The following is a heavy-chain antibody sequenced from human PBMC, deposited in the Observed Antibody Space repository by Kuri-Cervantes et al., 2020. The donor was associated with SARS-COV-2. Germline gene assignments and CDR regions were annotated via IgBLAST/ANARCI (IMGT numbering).Heavy chain of an antibody. CDR2: IRSKFYGGTT. CDR3: TRAPSGSFFSYFDF. V-gene: IGHV3-49*04. D-gene: IGHD1-26*01. Sequence: GGSLRLSCTASGFTFGDYAMSWVRQAPGKGLEWVGFIRSKFYGGTTEYAASVKGRFTISRDDSKSIAYLQMDSLNTEDSAVYSCTRAPSGSFFSYFDFWGQRTLVTVSS. J-gene: IGHJ4*02. CDR1: GFTFGDYA.